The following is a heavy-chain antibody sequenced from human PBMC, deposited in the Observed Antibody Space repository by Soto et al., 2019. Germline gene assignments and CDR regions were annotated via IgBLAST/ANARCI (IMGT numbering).Heavy chain of an antibody. Sequence: QVQLVQSGAEVKKPGSSVKVSCKASGGTFSSYAISWVRQAPGQGLEWMGGIIPIFGTANYAQKFQGRVTITAEESTSTAYMELSSLRSEDTAVYYCARWGCGGDCSDYGMDVWGQGTPVTVSS. CDR1: GGTFSSYA. D-gene: IGHD2-21*02. CDR2: IIPIFGTA. CDR3: ARWGCGGDCSDYGMDV. V-gene: IGHV1-69*12. J-gene: IGHJ6*02.